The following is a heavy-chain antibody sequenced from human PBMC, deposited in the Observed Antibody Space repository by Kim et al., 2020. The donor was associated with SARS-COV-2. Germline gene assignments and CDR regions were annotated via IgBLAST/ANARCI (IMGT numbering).Heavy chain of an antibody. J-gene: IGHJ3*02. CDR3: ARLGLGYCSSTSCYKAFDI. V-gene: IGHV4-59*08. CDR2: IYYNGST. CDR1: GGSISSYY. D-gene: IGHD2-2*02. Sequence: SETLSLTCTVSGGSISSYYWSWIRQPPGKGLEWIGDIYYNGSTNYNPSLKSRVTISVDTSKNQFSLKLSSVTAADTAVYYCARLGLGYCSSTSCYKAFDIWGQGTMVTVSS.